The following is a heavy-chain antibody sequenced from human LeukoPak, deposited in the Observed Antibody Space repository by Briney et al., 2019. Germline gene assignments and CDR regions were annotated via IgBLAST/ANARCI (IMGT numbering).Heavy chain of an antibody. J-gene: IGHJ4*02. D-gene: IGHD3-22*01. Sequence: SETLSLTCSVSGYSISSGSYWGWIRQPPGKGLEWIGYIYNSGSTNYNPSLKSRVTISVDTSKNQFSLKLSSVTAADTAVYYCAVLTYSYDSSDNYFDYWGQGTLVTVSS. CDR1: GYSISSGSY. CDR2: IYNSGST. V-gene: IGHV4-38-2*02. CDR3: AVLTYSYDSSDNYFDY.